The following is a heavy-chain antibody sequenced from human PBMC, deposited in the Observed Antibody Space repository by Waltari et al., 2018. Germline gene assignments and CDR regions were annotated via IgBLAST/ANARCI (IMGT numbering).Heavy chain of an antibody. D-gene: IGHD3-22*01. CDR1: GGSISSGSYY. CDR3: ARVSYYYDSSGYYPDGAFDI. CDR2: IYTSGST. J-gene: IGHJ3*02. V-gene: IGHV4-61*02. Sequence: QVQLQESGPGLVKPSQTLSLTCTVSGGSISSGSYYWSWIRQPAGQGLEWIGRIYTSGSTNYNPSLKSRVTISVDTSKNQFSLKLSSVTAADTAVYYCARVSYYYDSSGYYPDGAFDIWGQGTMVTVSS.